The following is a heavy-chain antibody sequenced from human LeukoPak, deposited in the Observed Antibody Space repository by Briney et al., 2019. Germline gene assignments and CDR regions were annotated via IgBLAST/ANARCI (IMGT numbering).Heavy chain of an antibody. D-gene: IGHD2-8*01. CDR3: AKGLLMVYAEAFDI. Sequence: GRSLRLSCAVSGFTFDDYAMHWVRQAPGKGLEWVSGISWNSGSIGYADSVKGRFTISRDNSKNTLYLQMNSLRAEDTAVYYCAKGLLMVYAEAFDIWGQGTMVTVSS. V-gene: IGHV3-9*01. J-gene: IGHJ3*02. CDR2: ISWNSGSI. CDR1: GFTFDDYA.